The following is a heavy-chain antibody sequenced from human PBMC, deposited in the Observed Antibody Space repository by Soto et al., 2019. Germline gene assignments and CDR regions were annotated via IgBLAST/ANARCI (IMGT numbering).Heavy chain of an antibody. CDR3: AKDNFDYGDCLYHYYGLAV. Sequence: SGGSLRVSCAASGFTFSSYGMHWVRQAPGKGLEWVAVISYDGSNKYYADSVKGRFTISRDNSRNTLYLQMNSLRAEDTAVYYCAKDNFDYGDCLYHYYGLAVRGQRTTVTVSS. V-gene: IGHV3-30*18. D-gene: IGHD4-17*01. CDR1: GFTFSSYG. J-gene: IGHJ6*02. CDR2: ISYDGSNK.